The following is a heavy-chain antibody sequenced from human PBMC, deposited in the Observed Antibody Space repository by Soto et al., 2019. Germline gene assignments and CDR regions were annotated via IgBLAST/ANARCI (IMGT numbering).Heavy chain of an antibody. CDR1: GYTFTSYH. CDR2: IDPSGGST. Sequence: VSVNGSWNASGYTFTSYHRHWVRQAPGQGLEWMGIIDPSGGSTTYAQNFQDRVTMTRDTSTSIVYMELSSLRSEDTAVYYCARGIYYGTDDWGQGTKVTVSS. J-gene: IGHJ6*02. CDR3: ARGIYYGTDD. V-gene: IGHV1-46*01.